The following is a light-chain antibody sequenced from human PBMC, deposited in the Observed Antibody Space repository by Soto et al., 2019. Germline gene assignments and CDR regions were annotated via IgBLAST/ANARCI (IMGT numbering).Light chain of an antibody. V-gene: IGKV1-27*01. CDR3: QKYSSVPV. Sequence: DIQMTQSPPSLSASVGDRVTITCRASQGIRNFVAWYQQKPGKAPKLLSDAASTLQSGVPSRFSGSGSGTAFPLTINSLQPEDVATYSCQKYSSVPVFGPGTKVEIK. J-gene: IGKJ3*01. CDR2: AAS. CDR1: QGIRNF.